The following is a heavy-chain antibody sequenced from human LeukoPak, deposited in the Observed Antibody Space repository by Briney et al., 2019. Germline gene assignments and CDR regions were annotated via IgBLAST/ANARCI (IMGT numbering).Heavy chain of an antibody. J-gene: IGHJ6*02. CDR3: ARDIYGDYVYYYYGMDV. CDR2: ISAYNGNT. CDR1: GYTFTSYG. Sequence: ASLTVFCTASGYTFTSYGISWVRQAPGQGLKWMGWISAYNGNTNYAQKLQGRVTMTTDTSTSTAYMELRSLRSDDTAVYYCARDIYGDYVYYYYGMDVWGQGTTVTVSS. V-gene: IGHV1-18*01. D-gene: IGHD4-17*01.